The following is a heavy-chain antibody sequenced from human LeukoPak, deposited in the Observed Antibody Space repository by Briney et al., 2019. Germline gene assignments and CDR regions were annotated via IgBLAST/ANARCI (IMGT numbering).Heavy chain of an antibody. CDR3: ASGRGSYGSLYYFDY. J-gene: IGHJ4*02. Sequence: ASVKVSCKASGYTFTSYYMHWVRQAPGQGLEWMGLINPSGGSTSYAQKFQGRVTMTRDTSTSTVYMELSSLRSEDTAVYYCASGRGSYGSLYYFDYWGQGTLVTVSS. CDR1: GYTFTSYY. D-gene: IGHD1-26*01. V-gene: IGHV1-46*01. CDR2: INPSGGST.